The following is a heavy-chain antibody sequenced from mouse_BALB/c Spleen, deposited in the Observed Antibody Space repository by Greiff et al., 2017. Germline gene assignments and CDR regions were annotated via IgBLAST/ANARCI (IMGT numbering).Heavy chain of an antibody. CDR3: ARDYYGSSRFAY. J-gene: IGHJ3*01. D-gene: IGHD1-1*01. CDR2: ISYSGST. V-gene: IGHV3-2*02. CDR1: GYSITSDYA. Sequence: VQLQQSGPGLVKPSQSLSLTCTVTGYSITSDYAWNWIRQFPGNKLEWMGYISYSGSTSYNPSLKSRISITRDTSKNQFFLQLNSVTTEDTATYYCARDYYGSSRFAYWGQGTLVTVSA.